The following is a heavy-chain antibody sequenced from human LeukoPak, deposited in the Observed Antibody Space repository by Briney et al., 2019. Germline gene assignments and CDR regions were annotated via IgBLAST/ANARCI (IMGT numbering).Heavy chain of an antibody. V-gene: IGHV4-4*09. CDR2: IYSSGST. D-gene: IGHD6-19*01. CDR3: ARRAVAENYFNY. Sequence: SETVSLTCTVSVGSISGYYWSWIRQPPVKGLEWIGYIYSSGSTTYNSSLKSRVTISVDTSKNQFSLKLSSVTAADTAVYYCARRAVAENYFNYWGQGTLVTVSS. J-gene: IGHJ4*02. CDR1: VGSISGYY.